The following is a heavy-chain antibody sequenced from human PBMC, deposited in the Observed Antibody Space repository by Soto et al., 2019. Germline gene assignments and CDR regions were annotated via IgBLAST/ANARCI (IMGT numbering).Heavy chain of an antibody. Sequence: GGSLRLSCAVSGFIFKNYALNWVRQAPGKGLEWVASITRDGYNKYYADSVKGRFTISRDNSKNTLSLQMTALRAEDSSGYYCTKSSGGSSSVGMDYWGPGTLVTVSS. D-gene: IGHD6-6*01. CDR2: ITRDGYNK. J-gene: IGHJ4*02. CDR3: TKSSGGSSSVGMDY. V-gene: IGHV3-30*04. CDR1: GFIFKNYA.